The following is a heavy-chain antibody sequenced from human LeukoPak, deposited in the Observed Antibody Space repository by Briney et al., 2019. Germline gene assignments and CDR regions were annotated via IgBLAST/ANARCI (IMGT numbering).Heavy chain of an antibody. CDR1: GYTFTGYY. CDR3: ARVFGTQTYDSSGRRPPFYDY. V-gene: IGHV1-2*02. Sequence: ASVKVSCKASGYTFTGYYMHWVRQAPGQGLEWMGWINPNSGGTNYAQKFQGRVTMTRDTSISTAYMELSRLRSDDTAVYYCARVFGTQTYDSSGRRPPFYDYWGQGTLVTVSS. CDR2: INPNSGGT. J-gene: IGHJ4*02. D-gene: IGHD3-22*01.